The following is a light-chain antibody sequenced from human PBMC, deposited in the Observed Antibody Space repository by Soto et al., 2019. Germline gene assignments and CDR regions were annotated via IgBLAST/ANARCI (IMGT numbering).Light chain of an antibody. J-gene: IGKJ1*01. V-gene: IGKV3-20*01. Sequence: EIVLTQSPGTLSLSPGERATLSCRASQSVSSNSLAWYQQKPGQAPRLLIYGASSRATGIPGRFSGTGSGTDFTLTISRLEPEDFAVYYCRQYGGSPETFGQGTKVEIK. CDR1: QSVSSNS. CDR2: GAS. CDR3: RQYGGSPET.